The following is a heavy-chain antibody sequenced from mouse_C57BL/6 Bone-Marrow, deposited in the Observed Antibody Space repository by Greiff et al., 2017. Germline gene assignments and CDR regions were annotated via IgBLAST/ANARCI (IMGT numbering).Heavy chain of an antibody. CDR1: GFTFSTYG. Sequence: DVMLVESGGDLVKPGGSLKLSCAASGFTFSTYGMSWVRQTPDKRLEWVATISSGGSYTYYPDSVEGRFTISRDNAKNTLYLQMSSLKSEDTAMYYCTRRDGYNWYFDVWGAGTTVTVSS. CDR3: TRRDGYNWYFDV. CDR2: ISSGGSYT. V-gene: IGHV5-6*02. D-gene: IGHD2-3*01. J-gene: IGHJ1*01.